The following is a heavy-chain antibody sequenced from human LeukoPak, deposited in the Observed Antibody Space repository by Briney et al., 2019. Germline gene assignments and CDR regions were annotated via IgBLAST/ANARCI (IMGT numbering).Heavy chain of an antibody. CDR2: IASSGSTI. CDR3: AAAYFGVDQYYYGMDV. CDR1: GFTFSSYE. J-gene: IGHJ6*02. D-gene: IGHD3-3*01. V-gene: IGHV3-48*03. Sequence: PGGSLRLSCAASGFTFSSYEMNWVRQAPGKGLEWASYIASSGSTIYYADSVKGRFTISRDNAKNSLYLQMNSLRAEDTAVYYCAAAYFGVDQYYYGMDVWGQGTTVTVSS.